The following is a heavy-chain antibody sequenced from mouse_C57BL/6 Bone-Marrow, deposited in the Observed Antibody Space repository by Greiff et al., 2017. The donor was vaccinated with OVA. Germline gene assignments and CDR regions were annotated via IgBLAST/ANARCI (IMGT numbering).Heavy chain of an antibody. CDR1: GYTFTDYY. J-gene: IGHJ3*01. CDR3: ARGVRESFAY. CDR2: INPNNGGT. V-gene: IGHV1-26*01. Sequence: VQLQQSGPELVKPGASVKISCKASGYTFTDYYMNWVKQSHGKSLEWIGDINPNNGGTSYNQKFKGKATLTVDKSSSTAYMELRSLTSEDSAVYYCARGVRESFAYWGQGTLVTVSA.